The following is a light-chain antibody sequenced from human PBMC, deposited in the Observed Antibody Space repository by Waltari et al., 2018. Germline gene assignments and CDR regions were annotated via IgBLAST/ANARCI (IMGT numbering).Light chain of an antibody. V-gene: IGLV8-61*01. J-gene: IGLJ3*02. CDR2: STN. CDR1: SCPVLICYY. Sequence: QNVVTQGPSFSVSNGGTVAPTWSLLSCPVLICYYHSVYQQTPRQAPRSLISSTNTRSSGVPDLFAGSILGNKAALTITGAQADDESDYYCVLYMGSDILFGGGTKVTVL. CDR3: VLYMGSDIL.